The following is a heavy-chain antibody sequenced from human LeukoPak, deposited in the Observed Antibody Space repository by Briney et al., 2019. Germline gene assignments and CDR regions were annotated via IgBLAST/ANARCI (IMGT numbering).Heavy chain of an antibody. D-gene: IGHD3-16*02. CDR2: INSDGSST. CDR1: GFTFSSYW. CDR3: ARVDTLAITFGGVIARLPDY. Sequence: PGGSLRLSCAASGFTFSSYWMHWVRQAPGKGLEWVSRINSDGSSTNHADSVKGRFTISRDNAKNTLYLQMNSLRAEDTAVYYCARVDTLAITFGGVIARLPDYWGQGTLVTVSS. J-gene: IGHJ4*02. V-gene: IGHV3-74*01.